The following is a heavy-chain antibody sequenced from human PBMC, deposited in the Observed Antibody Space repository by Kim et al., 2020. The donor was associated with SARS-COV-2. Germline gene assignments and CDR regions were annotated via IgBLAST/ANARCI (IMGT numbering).Heavy chain of an antibody. CDR2: IIPIFGTA. D-gene: IGHD1-26*01. Sequence: SVKVSCKASGGTFSSYAISWVRQAPGQGLEWMGGIIPIFGTANYAQKFQGRVTITADESTSTAYMELSSLRSEDTAVYYCARGPSDWELLFDYSGQGTLVTVSS. J-gene: IGHJ4*02. V-gene: IGHV1-69*13. CDR3: ARGPSDWELLFDY. CDR1: GGTFSSYA.